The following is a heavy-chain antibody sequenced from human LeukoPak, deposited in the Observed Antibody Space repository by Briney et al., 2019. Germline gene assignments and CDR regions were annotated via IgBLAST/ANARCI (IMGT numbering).Heavy chain of an antibody. CDR2: ISGSGGST. Sequence: TGGSLRLSCAASGFTFSSYGMSWVRQAPGKGLEWVSTISGSGGSTYYADSVKGRFTISRDNSKNTLYLQMNSLRATATSVYSCATVNSLPGCYYYDYWGQGSQVTVSS. CDR3: ATVNSLPGCYYYDY. D-gene: IGHD3-22*01. CDR1: GFTFSSYG. V-gene: IGHV3-23*01. J-gene: IGHJ4*02.